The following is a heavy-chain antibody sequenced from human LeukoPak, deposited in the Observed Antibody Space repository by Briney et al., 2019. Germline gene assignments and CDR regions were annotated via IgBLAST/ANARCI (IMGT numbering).Heavy chain of an antibody. CDR1: GFTFTSYG. CDR3: ARRRTWYSGNQRHFDI. Sequence: GGSLRLSCVTSGFTFTSYGIHWVRQAPGKGLEWVAVISYDGRDKYYADSVKGRITISRDNAKNSLYLQMNSLRAEDTAVYYCARRRTWYSGNQRHFDIWGQGTMVTVSS. CDR2: ISYDGRDK. D-gene: IGHD1-26*01. J-gene: IGHJ3*02. V-gene: IGHV3-30*12.